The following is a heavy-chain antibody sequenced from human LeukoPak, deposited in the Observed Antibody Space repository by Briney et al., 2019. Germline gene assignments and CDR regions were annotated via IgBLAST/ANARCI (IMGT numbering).Heavy chain of an antibody. D-gene: IGHD4-17*01. J-gene: IGHJ3*02. V-gene: IGHV1-46*01. CDR2: INPSGGIT. CDR3: ARDGTVTTGPHDAFDI. CDR1: GYTFTSYY. Sequence: ASVKVSCKASGYTFTSYYMHWVRQAPGQGLEWMGIINPSGGITSYAQKFQGRVTMTRDTSTSTVYMELSSLRSEDTAVYYCARDGTVTTGPHDAFDIWGQGTMVTVSS.